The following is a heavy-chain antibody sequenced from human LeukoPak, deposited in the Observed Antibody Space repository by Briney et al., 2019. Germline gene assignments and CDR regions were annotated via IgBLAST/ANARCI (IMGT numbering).Heavy chain of an antibody. J-gene: IGHJ4*02. D-gene: IGHD3-22*01. CDR2: ISSSGGST. CDR1: GFTFSDYY. CDR3: AKDRDTLYYYDSSGYYGFDY. V-gene: IGHV3-11*01. Sequence: GGSLRLSCAASGFTFSDYYMSWIRQAPGKGLEWVSYISSSGGSTYYADSVKGRFTISRDNSKNTLYLQMNSLRAEDTAVYYCAKDRDTLYYYDSSGYYGFDYWGQGTLVTVSS.